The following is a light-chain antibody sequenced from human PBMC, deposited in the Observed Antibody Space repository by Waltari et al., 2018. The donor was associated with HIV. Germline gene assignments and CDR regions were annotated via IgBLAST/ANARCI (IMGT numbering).Light chain of an antibody. CDR2: DVT. CDR3: CSYAGNPLV. Sequence: QSALNQPRSESGSPAQSVTIPCTGSSSDVGGYAYVSCYQQHPGKAPKLLIYDVTERPSGVPDRFSGSKSGNTASLTISGLQADDEADYYCCSYAGNPLVFGGGTRLTVL. CDR1: SSDVGGYAY. V-gene: IGLV2-11*01. J-gene: IGLJ2*01.